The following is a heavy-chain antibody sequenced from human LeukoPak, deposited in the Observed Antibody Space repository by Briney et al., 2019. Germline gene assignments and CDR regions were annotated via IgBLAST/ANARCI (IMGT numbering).Heavy chain of an antibody. CDR3: ARDGLGSYEDDY. V-gene: IGHV1-69*05. D-gene: IGHD1-26*01. CDR2: IIPIFGTA. Sequence: SVKVTCKASGGTFSSYAISWVRQAPGQGLEWMGGIIPIFGTANYAQKFQGRVTITTDESTSTAYMELSSLRSEDTAVYYCARDGLGSYEDDYWGQGTLVTVSS. J-gene: IGHJ4*02. CDR1: GGTFSSYA.